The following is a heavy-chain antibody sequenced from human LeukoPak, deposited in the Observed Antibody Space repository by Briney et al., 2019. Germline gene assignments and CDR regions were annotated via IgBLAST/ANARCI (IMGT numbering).Heavy chain of an antibody. V-gene: IGHV1-2*02. J-gene: IGHJ3*02. D-gene: IGHD6-6*01. CDR1: GYTFTCYY. CDR2: IYPYSGDT. CDR3: ARDRNSGSSLDI. Sequence: ASVKVSCKASGYTFTCYYIHWVRQAPGQGLEWMGWIYPYSGDTNYAQNFQGRVAMTRDTSISTAYVELSSLKSDDTAVYYCARDRNSGSSLDIWGQGTMLTVSS.